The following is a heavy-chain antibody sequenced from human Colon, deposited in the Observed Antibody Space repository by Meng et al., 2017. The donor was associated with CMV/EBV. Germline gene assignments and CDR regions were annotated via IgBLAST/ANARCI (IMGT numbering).Heavy chain of an antibody. V-gene: IGHV6-1*01. CDR3: TRNRGYDFDL. CDR1: GDSVSTNIDA. Sequence: QVPLQQSGPGLVKPSQPLPLTCAISGDSVSTNIDAWNWVRQSPSRGLEWLGRTYYRSKWYNDCAVSMRSRIILNPDTSQNQVSLQLNSVTPEDSGVYYCTRNRGYDFDLWGQGGLVTVSS. J-gene: IGHJ4*02. D-gene: IGHD5-12*01. CDR2: TYYRSKWYN.